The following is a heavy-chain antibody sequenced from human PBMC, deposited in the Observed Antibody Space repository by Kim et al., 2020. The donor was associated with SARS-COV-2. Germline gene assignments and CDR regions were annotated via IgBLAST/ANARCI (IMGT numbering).Heavy chain of an antibody. V-gene: IGHV4-34*01. CDR3: ARGHLGYSYGLDY. D-gene: IGHD5-18*01. Sequence: SETLSLTCAVYGGSFSGYYWSWIRQPPGKGLEWIGEINHSGSTNYNPSLKSRVTISVDTSKNQFSLKLSSVTAADTAVYYCARGHLGYSYGLDYWGQGTLVTVSS. J-gene: IGHJ4*02. CDR1: GGSFSGYY. CDR2: INHSGST.